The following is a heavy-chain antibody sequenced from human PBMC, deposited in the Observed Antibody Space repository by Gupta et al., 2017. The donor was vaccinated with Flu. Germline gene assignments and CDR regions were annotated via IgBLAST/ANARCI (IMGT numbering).Heavy chain of an antibody. Sequence: IRQPPGKGLEWIGSIYYSGSTYYNPSLKSRVTISVDTSKNQFSLKVNSVTAADTAVYYCARHAGQWLDYFDYWGQGTLVTVSS. J-gene: IGHJ4*02. V-gene: IGHV4-39*01. CDR3: ARHAGQWLDYFDY. D-gene: IGHD6-19*01. CDR2: IYYSGST.